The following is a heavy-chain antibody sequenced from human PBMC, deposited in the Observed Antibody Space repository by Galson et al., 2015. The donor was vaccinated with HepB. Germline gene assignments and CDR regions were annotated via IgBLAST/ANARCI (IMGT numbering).Heavy chain of an antibody. CDR3: ARLYLRRRLPDY. D-gene: IGHD4-11*01. V-gene: IGHV5-10-1*01. J-gene: IGHJ4*02. CDR2: IDPSDSYT. Sequence: QSGAEVKKPGESLRISCKGSGNSFTTSWISWVRQMPGKGLKWMGRIDPSDSYTNYSPSFQGHVTISADKSISTAYLQWSSLKASDTAMYYCARLYLRRRLPDYWGQGTLVTVPS. CDR1: GNSFTTSW.